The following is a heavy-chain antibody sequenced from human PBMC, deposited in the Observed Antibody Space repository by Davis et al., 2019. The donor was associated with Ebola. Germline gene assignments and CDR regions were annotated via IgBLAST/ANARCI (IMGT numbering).Heavy chain of an antibody. CDR3: AKAAAYGMDV. Sequence: PGGSLRLSCAASGFTFSRYWMHWVRQAPGKGLVYVSRISSDGGITSYADSVKGRFTVSRDNAKNTLYLQMNSLRGEDTAVYYCAKAAAYGMDVWGKGTTVSVSS. CDR2: ISSDGGIT. J-gene: IGHJ6*04. V-gene: IGHV3-74*01. CDR1: GFTFSRYW. D-gene: IGHD6-25*01.